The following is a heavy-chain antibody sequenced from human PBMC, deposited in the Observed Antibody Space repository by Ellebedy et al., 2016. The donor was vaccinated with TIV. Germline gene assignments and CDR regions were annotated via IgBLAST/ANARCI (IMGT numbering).Heavy chain of an antibody. CDR2: ISGPSITK. D-gene: IGHD2-15*01. CDR3: VEYRLGICQYSSFES. V-gene: IGHV3-23*01. CDR1: GFTFNTYS. Sequence: GESLKISCVASGFTFNTYSMSWVRQAPGKGLEWVSAISGPSITKLYADSVKGRFTVSRDNSKSTLYLEMSSLRIEDTAMYYCVEYRLGICQYSSFESWGQGVLVTVSS. J-gene: IGHJ4*02.